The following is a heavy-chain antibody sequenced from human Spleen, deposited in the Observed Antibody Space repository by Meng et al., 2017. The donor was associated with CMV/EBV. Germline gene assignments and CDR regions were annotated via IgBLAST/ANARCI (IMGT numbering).Heavy chain of an antibody. Sequence: SETLSLTCSVSGGSIRSYFWGWIRQPPGKGLEWIGSIYYNGNTYYNPSLKSRVTISGDTSKNQFSLKLSSLTAADTALYYCARGETTSGLRFDPWGQGTLVTVSS. CDR2: IYYNGNT. CDR1: GGSIRSYF. D-gene: IGHD1/OR15-1a*01. CDR3: ARGETTSGLRFDP. V-gene: IGHV4-39*07. J-gene: IGHJ5*02.